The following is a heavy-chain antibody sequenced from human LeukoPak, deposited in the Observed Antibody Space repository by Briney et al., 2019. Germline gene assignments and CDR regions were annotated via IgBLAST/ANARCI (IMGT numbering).Heavy chain of an antibody. Sequence: SETLSLTCAVYGGSFSGYYWSWIRQPPGKGLEWIGEINHSGSTNYNPSLKSRVTISVDTSKNQFSLKLSSVTAADTAVYYCARGLMGATTEPYYFDYWGQGTLVTVSS. CDR3: ARGLMGATTEPYYFDY. J-gene: IGHJ4*02. CDR1: GGSFSGYY. D-gene: IGHD1-26*01. CDR2: INHSGST. V-gene: IGHV4-34*01.